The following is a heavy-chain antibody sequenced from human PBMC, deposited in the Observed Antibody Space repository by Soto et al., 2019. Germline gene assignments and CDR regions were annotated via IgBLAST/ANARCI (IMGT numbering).Heavy chain of an antibody. CDR3: ARARPQFAETPPDYYYYYGMDV. V-gene: IGHV3-21*01. Sequence: PGGSLRLSWAASGFTFSTYSMNWVRQAPGKGLEWVSSISSSGTYIYYADSLKGRFTISRDNAKNSLYLQMNSLRAEDTAVYYCARARPQFAETPPDYYYYYGMDVWGQGTTVTVSS. CDR1: GFTFSTYS. CDR2: ISSSGTYI. D-gene: IGHD3-10*01. J-gene: IGHJ6*02.